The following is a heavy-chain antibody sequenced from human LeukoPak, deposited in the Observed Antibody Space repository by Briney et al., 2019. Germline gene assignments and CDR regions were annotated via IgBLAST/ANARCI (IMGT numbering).Heavy chain of an antibody. Sequence: ASVKVSCEASGYTFTSYYMHWVRQAPGQGLEWMGIINPSGGSTSYAQKFQGRVTMTRDTSTSTVYMELSGLRSEDTAVYYCARSLSDYYGSGSYYISNWFDPWGQGTLVTVSS. CDR3: ARSLSDYYGSGSYYISNWFDP. CDR2: INPSGGST. CDR1: GYTFTSYY. J-gene: IGHJ5*02. V-gene: IGHV1-46*01. D-gene: IGHD3-10*01.